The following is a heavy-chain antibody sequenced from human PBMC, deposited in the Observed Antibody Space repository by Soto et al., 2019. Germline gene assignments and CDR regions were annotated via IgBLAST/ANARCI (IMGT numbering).Heavy chain of an antibody. J-gene: IGHJ4*02. D-gene: IGHD5-18*01. Sequence: QVQLVQSGAEVKKPGSSVKVSCQASGGIFSSNAISWVRQAPGQVLEWMGGILPIFDTTHYAQKFQGRVTITADESTSTAYMELSSLKSEDTALYSCATGGRGYSSAPRFYFEYWGQGTLVTVSS. CDR2: ILPIFDTT. V-gene: IGHV1-69*01. CDR1: GGIFSSNA. CDR3: ATGGRGYSSAPRFYFEY.